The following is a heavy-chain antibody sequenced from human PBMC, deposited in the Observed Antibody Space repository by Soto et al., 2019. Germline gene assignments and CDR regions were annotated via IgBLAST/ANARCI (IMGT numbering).Heavy chain of an antibody. CDR1: GGTFSSYV. CDR3: ARDRLEVRDHLSYSSSFSPLPYGMDV. CDR2: IIPIFGTA. D-gene: IGHD6-13*01. Sequence: SVKVSCKASGGTFSSYVISWVRQAPGQGLEWMGGIIPIFGTANYAQKFQGRVTITADKSSSTAYMELSSLRSEDTAVYYCARDRLEVRDHLSYSSSFSPLPYGMDVWGQGTTVTVSS. J-gene: IGHJ6*02. V-gene: IGHV1-69*06.